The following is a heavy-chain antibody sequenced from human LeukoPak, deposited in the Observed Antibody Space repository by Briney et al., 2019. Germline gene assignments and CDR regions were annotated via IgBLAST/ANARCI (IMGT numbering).Heavy chain of an antibody. D-gene: IGHD3-22*01. Sequence: GGSLRLSCAASGFTFSSYSMNWVRQAPGKGLEWVSYISSSSSTIYYADSVKGRFTISRDNAKNSLYLQMNSLKTEDTAVYYCTRDYYDSSGYYPWGQGTLVTVSS. CDR2: ISSSSSTI. J-gene: IGHJ5*02. CDR1: GFTFSSYS. CDR3: TRDYYDSSGYYP. V-gene: IGHV3-48*04.